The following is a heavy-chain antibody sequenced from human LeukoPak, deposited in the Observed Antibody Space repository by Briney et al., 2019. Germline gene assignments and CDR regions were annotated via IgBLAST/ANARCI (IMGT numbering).Heavy chain of an antibody. Sequence: SETLSLTCTVSSGSISSYYWSWIRQPPGKGLEWIGYIYYSGITNYNPSLKSRVTISADTSKDQFSLKLSSVTAADTAVYYCASYLGYCSKGVCFPHLGYFDYWGQGTLVTVSS. CDR2: IYYSGIT. CDR1: SGSISSYY. CDR3: ASYLGYCSKGVCFPHLGYFDY. J-gene: IGHJ4*02. D-gene: IGHD2-8*01. V-gene: IGHV4-59*01.